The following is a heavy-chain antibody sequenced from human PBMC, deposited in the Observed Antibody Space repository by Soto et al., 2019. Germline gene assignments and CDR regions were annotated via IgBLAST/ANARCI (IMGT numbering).Heavy chain of an antibody. D-gene: IGHD6-13*01. J-gene: IGHJ5*02. Sequence: GASVKLTCKASGYTFTSKGISWAHQAPGQGLEWMGWFSAYNGNTNYAQKLQGRVTMTTDTSTSTAYMELSSLRSEDTAVYYCSCQSGYSSSWYGWFGPWGQGTLVTVSS. CDR2: FSAYNGNT. CDR3: SCQSGYSSSWYGWFGP. CDR1: GYTFTSKG. V-gene: IGHV1-18*01.